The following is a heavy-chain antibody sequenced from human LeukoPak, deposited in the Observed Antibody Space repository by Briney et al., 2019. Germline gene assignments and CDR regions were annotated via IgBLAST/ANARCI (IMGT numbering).Heavy chain of an antibody. CDR2: IYYSGST. CDR1: GGSISSYY. J-gene: IGHJ4*02. CDR3: ARDGGIVGATPYFDY. Sequence: SETLSLTCTVPGGSISSYYWSWIRQPPGKGLEWIGYIYYSGSTNYNPSLKSRVTISVDTSKNQFSLKLSSVTAADTAVYYCARDGGIVGATPYFDYWGQGTLVTVSS. D-gene: IGHD1-26*01. V-gene: IGHV4-59*01.